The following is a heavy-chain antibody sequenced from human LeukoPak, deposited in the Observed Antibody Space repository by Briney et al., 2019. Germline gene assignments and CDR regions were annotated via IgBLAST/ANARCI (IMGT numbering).Heavy chain of an antibody. Sequence: GASVKVSCKVSGYTFTELSMHWVRQAPGKGLEWMGGFDPEDGETIYAQKFQGRVTMTEDTSTDTAYMELSSLRSEDTAVYYCATGPPYYYDSSGSPDLGYWGQGTLVTVSS. CDR2: FDPEDGET. CDR1: GYTFTELS. V-gene: IGHV1-24*01. J-gene: IGHJ4*02. CDR3: ATGPPYYYDSSGSPDLGY. D-gene: IGHD3-22*01.